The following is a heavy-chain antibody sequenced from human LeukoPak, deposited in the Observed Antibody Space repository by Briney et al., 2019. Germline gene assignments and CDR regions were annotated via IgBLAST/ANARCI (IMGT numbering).Heavy chain of an antibody. J-gene: IGHJ4*02. V-gene: IGHV4-38-2*01. D-gene: IGHD3-22*01. CDR3: ARQGGAYYYDSSGYCDY. CDR2: IYHSGST. Sequence: SETLSLTCAASGYSISSGYYWGWIRQPPGKGLEWIGSIYHSGSTYYNPSLKSRVTISVDTSKNQFSLKLSSVTAADTAVYYCARQGGAYYYDSSGYCDYWGQGTLVTVSS. CDR1: GYSISSGYY.